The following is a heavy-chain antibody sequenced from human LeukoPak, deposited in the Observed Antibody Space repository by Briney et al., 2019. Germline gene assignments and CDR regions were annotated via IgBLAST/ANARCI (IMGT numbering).Heavy chain of an antibody. Sequence: ASVKVSCKVSGYTLTELSMHWVRQAPGKGLEWMGGFDPEDGETIYAQKFQGRVTMTRDTSTSTVYMELSSLRSEDTAVYYCARSNCGGDCYYYYYYGMDVWGQGTTVTVSS. CDR1: GYTLTELS. V-gene: IGHV1-24*01. D-gene: IGHD2-21*02. CDR3: ARSNCGGDCYYYYYYGMDV. J-gene: IGHJ6*02. CDR2: FDPEDGET.